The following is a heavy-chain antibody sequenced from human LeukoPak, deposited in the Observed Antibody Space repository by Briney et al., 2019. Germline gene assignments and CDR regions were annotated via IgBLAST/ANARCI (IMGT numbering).Heavy chain of an antibody. D-gene: IGHD4-17*01. CDR2: IYYSGTA. CDR1: GGSISSGGYY. J-gene: IGHJ4*02. CDR3: ARFSNDHGVKFDY. V-gene: IGHV4-31*03. Sequence: PSETLSLTCTVSGGSISSGGYYWSWVRQHPEKGLEWIGYIYYSGTAYYNPSLKSRVTMSVDTSKNQFSLKLDSVTAADTAVYYSARFSNDHGVKFDYWGQGTLVTVSS.